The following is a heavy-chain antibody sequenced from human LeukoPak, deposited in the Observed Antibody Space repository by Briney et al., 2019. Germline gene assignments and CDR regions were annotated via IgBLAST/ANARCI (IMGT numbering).Heavy chain of an antibody. D-gene: IGHD2-15*01. CDR3: ARDQDIVVVVAALRQREMGGFDP. CDR1: GYTFTSYG. V-gene: IGHV1-18*01. CDR2: ISAYNGNT. J-gene: IGHJ5*02. Sequence: GAPVKVSCKASGYTFTSYGISWVRQAPGQGLEWMGWISAYNGNTNYAQKLQGRVTMTTDTSTSTAYMELRSLRSDDTAVYYCARDQDIVVVVAALRQREMGGFDPWGQGTLVTVSS.